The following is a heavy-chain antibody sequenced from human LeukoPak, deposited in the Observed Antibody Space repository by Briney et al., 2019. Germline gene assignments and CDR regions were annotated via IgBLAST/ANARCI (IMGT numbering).Heavy chain of an antibody. CDR3: ARRIAAAGTRWFDP. CDR2: MYYSGST. CDR1: GASISSGGYY. J-gene: IGHJ5*02. Sequence: SETLSLTCTVSGASISSGGYYWRWIRQHPGRGLEWNGYMYYSGSTYYVPSLKSRVTISVDTSKNQFSLKLSSVTAADTAVYYCARRIAAAGTRWFDPWGQGTLVTVSS. V-gene: IGHV4-31*03. D-gene: IGHD6-13*01.